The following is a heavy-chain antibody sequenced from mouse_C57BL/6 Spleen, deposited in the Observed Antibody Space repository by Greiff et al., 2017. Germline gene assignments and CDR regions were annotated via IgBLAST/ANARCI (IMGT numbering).Heavy chain of an antibody. D-gene: IGHD1-1*01. J-gene: IGHJ2*01. Sequence: EVQLQQSVAELVRPGASVKLSCTASGFNIKNTYMHWVKQRPEQGLEWIGRIDPANGNTKYAPKFQGKATITADTSSNTAYLQLSSLTSEDTAIYYCARIAYYGSSYWYYFDYWGQGTTLTVSS. CDR1: GFNIKNTY. CDR3: ARIAYYGSSYWYYFDY. V-gene: IGHV14-3*01. CDR2: IDPANGNT.